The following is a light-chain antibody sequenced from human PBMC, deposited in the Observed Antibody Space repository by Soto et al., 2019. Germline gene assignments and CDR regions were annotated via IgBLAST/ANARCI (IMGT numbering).Light chain of an antibody. CDR1: QSVGIY. CDR2: DAS. J-gene: IGKJ5*01. V-gene: IGKV3-11*01. Sequence: EAVLTQSPATLSLSPGERATLSCRASQSVGIYLDWYQQKPGQAPRLLIYDASSRATGVPARFSGSGSVTDFTLTISSLEPEDFEVYYCQQRGIWPPVTFGQGTRLGIK. CDR3: QQRGIWPPVT.